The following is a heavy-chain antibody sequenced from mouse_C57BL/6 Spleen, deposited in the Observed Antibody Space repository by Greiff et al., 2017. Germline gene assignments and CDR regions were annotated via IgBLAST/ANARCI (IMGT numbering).Heavy chain of an antibody. D-gene: IGHD1-1*01. J-gene: IGHJ4*01. CDR2: ISYDGSN. V-gene: IGHV3-6*01. CDR3: ANYYGSSYRAMDY. CDR1: GYSITSGYY. Sequence: VQLQQSGPGLVKPSQSLSLTCSVTGYSITSGYYWNWIRQFPGNKLEWMGYISYDGSNNSNPSLKNRISITRDPSKNQFFLKLNSVTTEDTATYYCANYYGSSYRAMDYWGQGTSVTVSS.